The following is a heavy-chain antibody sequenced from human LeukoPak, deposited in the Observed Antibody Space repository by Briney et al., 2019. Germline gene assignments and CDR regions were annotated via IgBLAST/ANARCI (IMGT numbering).Heavy chain of an antibody. D-gene: IGHD3-10*01. CDR3: TSTVRGVILGVYYFDY. Sequence: GGSLRLSCAASGFTYSNAWMSWVRQAPGKGLEWVGRIKSKTDGGTTDYAAPVKGRFTISRDDSKNTLYLQMNSLKTEDTAVYYCTSTVRGVILGVYYFDYWGQGTLVTVSS. CDR1: GFTYSNAW. V-gene: IGHV3-15*01. J-gene: IGHJ4*02. CDR2: IKSKTDGGTT.